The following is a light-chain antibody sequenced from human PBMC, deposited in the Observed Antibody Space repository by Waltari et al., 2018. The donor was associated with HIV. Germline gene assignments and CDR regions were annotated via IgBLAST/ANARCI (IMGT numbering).Light chain of an antibody. CDR2: DVS. CDR1: SSDVGGYDY. V-gene: IGLV2-11*01. Sequence: QSALTQPRSVSGSPGQSVTISCTGTSSDVGGYDYVSWYHQHPGKAPKVIISDVSRRPAGVPDRFSASKSGNTASLTISGLQAADEADYFCCSYASNYILIFGGGTKLTVL. J-gene: IGLJ2*01. CDR3: CSYASNYILI.